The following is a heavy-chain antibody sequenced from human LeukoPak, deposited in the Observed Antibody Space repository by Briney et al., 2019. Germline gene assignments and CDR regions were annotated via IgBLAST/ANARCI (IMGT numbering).Heavy chain of an antibody. D-gene: IGHD6-13*01. CDR1: GFTFSNYV. CDR2: ISGSGDST. Sequence: GGSLRLSCAASGFTFSNYVMNWVRQAPGKGLEWVSGISGSGDSTYYADSVKGRFTISRDNSKNTLYLQMNSLRAEDTAVYYCASLYSSSSYYYYYYAMDVWGQGTTVTVSS. CDR3: ASLYSSSSYYYYYYAMDV. V-gene: IGHV3-23*01. J-gene: IGHJ6*02.